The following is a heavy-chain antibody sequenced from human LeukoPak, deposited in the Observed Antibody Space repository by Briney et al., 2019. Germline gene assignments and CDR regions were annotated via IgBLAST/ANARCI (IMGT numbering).Heavy chain of an antibody. CDR1: GFSFSASS. J-gene: IGHJ6*04. CDR2: ISSTSSAI. CDR3: ARENWDIVAIPMDV. V-gene: IGHV3-48*01. D-gene: IGHD5-12*01. Sequence: GGSLRLSCTASGFSFSASSMNWVRQVPGTGLEWIAYISSTSSAIYYAASVRGRFIISRDNAKNSLSLQMNSMTAEDTAVYYCARENWDIVAIPMDVWGKGTTVTVSS.